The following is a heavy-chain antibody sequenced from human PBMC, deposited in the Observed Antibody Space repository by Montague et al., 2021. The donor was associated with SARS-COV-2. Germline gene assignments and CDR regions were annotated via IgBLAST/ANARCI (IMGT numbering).Heavy chain of an antibody. D-gene: IGHD2-8*01. CDR2: IYYSGST. Sequence: SETLSLTCTVSGGSISGYYWSWIRQSPGKGLEWIGYIYYSGSTKYNPFLESRVTVSVDRSKNQVFLKLSSVTPADTAVYYCARLLRSCSNGVCRTYYYYAMDVWGQGTTVTVSS. CDR1: GGSISGYY. V-gene: IGHV4-59*01. J-gene: IGHJ6*02. CDR3: ARLLRSCSNGVCRTYYYYAMDV.